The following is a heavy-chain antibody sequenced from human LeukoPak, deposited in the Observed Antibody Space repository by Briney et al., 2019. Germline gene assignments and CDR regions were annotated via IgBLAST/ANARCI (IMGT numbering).Heavy chain of an antibody. CDR3: AKANDYYDSSGSYRVPFDY. CDR2: ISWNSGSI. Sequence: GGSLRLSCAASGFTFDDYVVHWVRQAPGKGLEWVSSISWNSGSIGYADSVKGRFTISRDNAKNSLYLQMNSLRAEDTALYYCAKANDYYDSSGSYRVPFDYWGQGTLVTVSS. CDR1: GFTFDDYV. J-gene: IGHJ4*02. V-gene: IGHV3-9*01. D-gene: IGHD3-22*01.